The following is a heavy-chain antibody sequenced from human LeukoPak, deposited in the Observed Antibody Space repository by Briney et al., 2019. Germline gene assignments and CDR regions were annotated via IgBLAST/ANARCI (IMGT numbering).Heavy chain of an antibody. CDR3: AKSDGYGLIDI. CDR1: GYSISSGYY. J-gene: IGHJ3*02. Sequence: SETLSLTCTVSGYSISSGYYWGWIRQPPGKGLEWIGSIYHSGSTYYNPSLKSRVTISVDTSRNQFSLKLNSVTAADTAVYYCAKSDGYGLIDIWGQGTMVTVSS. D-gene: IGHD3-22*01. CDR2: IYHSGST. V-gene: IGHV4-38-2*02.